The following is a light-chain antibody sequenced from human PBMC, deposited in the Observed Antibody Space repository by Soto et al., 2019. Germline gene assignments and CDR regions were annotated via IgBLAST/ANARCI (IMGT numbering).Light chain of an antibody. V-gene: IGKV1-5*03. J-gene: IGKJ1*01. CDR3: QQYNDYWT. Sequence: DIQMTQSPSTLSASVGDRVTITCRASQSISSWLAWYQQKPGKAPKLLIYKASTLESGVPSRFSGGGSGTEFTLTISSLQPDDFATYYCQQYNDYWTFGQGTKVEIK. CDR1: QSISSW. CDR2: KAS.